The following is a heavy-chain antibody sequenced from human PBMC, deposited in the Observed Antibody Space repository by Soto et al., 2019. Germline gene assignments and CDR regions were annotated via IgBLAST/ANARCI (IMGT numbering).Heavy chain of an antibody. CDR1: GFTVSSNY. CDR3: ARSIKDIVVVPAAMDGYYYYYYMDV. Sequence: GGSLRLSCAASGFTVSSNYMSWVRQAPGKGLEWVSVIYSGGSTYYADSVKGRFTISGHNSKNTLYLQMNSLRAEDTAVYYCARSIKDIVVVPAAMDGYYYYYYMDVWGKGTTVTVSS. V-gene: IGHV3-53*04. J-gene: IGHJ6*03. CDR2: IYSGGST. D-gene: IGHD2-2*01.